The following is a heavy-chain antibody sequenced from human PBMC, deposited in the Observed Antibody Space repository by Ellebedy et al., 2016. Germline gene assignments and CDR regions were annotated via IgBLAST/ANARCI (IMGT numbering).Heavy chain of an antibody. J-gene: IGHJ4*02. CDR1: GYTFTNYD. CDR3: ARMSSMVRGVTYFDY. V-gene: IGHV1-8*01. D-gene: IGHD3-10*01. CDR2: MNPNSGNT. Sequence: ASVKVSXXASGYTFTNYDINWVRQTTGQGLEWMGWMNPNSGNTGYAQKFQGRVTMTRNTSISTAYMELSSLRSEDTAVYYCARMSSMVRGVTYFDYWGQGTLVTVSS.